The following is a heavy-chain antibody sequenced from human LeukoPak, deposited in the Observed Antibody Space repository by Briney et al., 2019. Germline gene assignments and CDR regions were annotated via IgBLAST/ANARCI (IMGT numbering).Heavy chain of an antibody. D-gene: IGHD2-15*01. J-gene: IGHJ4*02. V-gene: IGHV3-53*04. CDR2: IYSGGST. CDR3: ARDLQGLLPGY. Sequence: GGSLRLSCAASGFTVSSNYMSWVRQAPGKGLEWASVIYSGGSTYYADSVKGRFTISRRNSKNTLYLQMNSLRAEDTAVYYCARDLQGLLPGYWGQGTLVTVSS. CDR1: GFTVSSNY.